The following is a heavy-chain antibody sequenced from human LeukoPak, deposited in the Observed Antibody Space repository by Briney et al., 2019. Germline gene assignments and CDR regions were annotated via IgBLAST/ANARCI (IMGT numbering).Heavy chain of an antibody. CDR3: ARHYYDSSGYYYNYFDY. CDR1: GGSLSSYY. V-gene: IGHV4-59*08. J-gene: IGHJ4*02. D-gene: IGHD3-22*01. CDR2: IYYSGST. Sequence: SETLSLTCTVSGGSLSSYYWSWIRQPPGKGLEWIGYIYYSGSTNYNPSLKSRVTISVDTSKNQFSLKLSSVTAADTAVYYCARHYYDSSGYYYNYFDYWGQGTLVTVSS.